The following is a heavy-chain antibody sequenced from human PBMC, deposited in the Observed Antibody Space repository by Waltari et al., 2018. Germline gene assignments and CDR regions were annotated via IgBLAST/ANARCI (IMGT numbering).Heavy chain of an antibody. D-gene: IGHD4-4*01. CDR2: ISSSSSYI. CDR1: GFTFSSYS. CDR3: ARDPPYSNYAEVDV. J-gene: IGHJ6*04. Sequence: EVQLVESGGGLVKPGGSLRLSCAASGFTFSSYSMNWVRQAPGKGLEWVSSISSSSSYISYADSVKGRFTSSRDNAKNSLYLQMNSLRAEDTAVYYCARDPPYSNYAEVDVWGKGTTVTVSS. V-gene: IGHV3-21*01.